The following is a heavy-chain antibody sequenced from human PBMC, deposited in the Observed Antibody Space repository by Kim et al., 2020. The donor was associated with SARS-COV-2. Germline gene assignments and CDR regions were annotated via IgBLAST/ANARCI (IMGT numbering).Heavy chain of an antibody. V-gene: IGHV3-30-3*01. CDR1: GFTFSSYA. D-gene: IGHD3-22*01. Sequence: GGSLRLSCAASGFTFSSYAMHWVRQAPGKGLEWVAVISWDGSNIYYADSVKGRFTISRDNSKNTLYLQMNSLRAEDTAVYYCARARGIVVDASGNWSQGT. J-gene: IGHJ4*02. CDR3: ARARGIVVDASGN. CDR2: ISWDGSNI.